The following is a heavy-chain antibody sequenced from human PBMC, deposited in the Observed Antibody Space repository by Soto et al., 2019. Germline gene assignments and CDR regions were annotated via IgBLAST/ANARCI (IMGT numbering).Heavy chain of an antibody. J-gene: IGHJ6*02. CDR1: GGSISSGDYY. Sequence: SETLSLTCTVSGGSISSGDYYWSWIRQPPGKGLEWIGYIYYSGSTYYNPSLKSRVTISVDTSKNQFSLKLSSVTAADTAVYYSARDVQYYYYGMDVWGQGTTVTVSS. V-gene: IGHV4-30-4*01. CDR2: IYYSGST. CDR3: ARDVQYYYYGMDV.